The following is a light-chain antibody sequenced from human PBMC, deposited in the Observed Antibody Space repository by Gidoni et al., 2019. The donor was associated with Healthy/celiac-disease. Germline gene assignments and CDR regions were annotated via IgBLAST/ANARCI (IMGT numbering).Light chain of an antibody. V-gene: IGLV2-14*01. J-gene: IGLJ2*01. CDR3: SSYTSSSTLV. CDR1: SSDVGGYNY. Sequence: QSALTQPASVSGSPGQSITISCTGTSSDVGGYNYVSWYQQHPGKAPKLMIYDVSNRPSGVSNRFSGSKSGNTASLTSSGLLPEDEADYYCSSYTSSSTLVFGGGTKLTVL. CDR2: DVS.